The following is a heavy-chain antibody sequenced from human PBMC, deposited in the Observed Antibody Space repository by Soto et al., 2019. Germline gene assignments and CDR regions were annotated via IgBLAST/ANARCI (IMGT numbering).Heavy chain of an antibody. CDR2: IDPSDSYT. D-gene: IGHD3-22*01. V-gene: IGHV5-10-1*01. J-gene: IGHJ4*02. Sequence: LKISCKGSGYSFTSYWISWVRQMPGKGLEWMGRIDPSDSYTNYSPSFQGHVTISADKSISTAYLQWSSLKASDTAMYYCARLPQVYYYDSSGYQEDYWGQGTLVTVSS. CDR3: ARLPQVYYYDSSGYQEDY. CDR1: GYSFTSYW.